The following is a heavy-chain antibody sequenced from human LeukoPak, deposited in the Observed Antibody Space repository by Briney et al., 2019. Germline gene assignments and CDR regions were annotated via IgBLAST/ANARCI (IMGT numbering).Heavy chain of an antibody. V-gene: IGHV3-30*04. CDR2: ISYDGSNK. CDR1: GFAFSSYA. J-gene: IGHJ4*02. D-gene: IGHD6-19*01. Sequence: PGRSLRLSCAASGFAFSSYAMHWVRQAPGKGLEWVAVISYDGSNKYYADSVKGRFTISRDNSKNTLYLQMKSLRAEDTAVYYCARDIDSSGSDWGQGTLVTVSS. CDR3: ARDIDSSGSD.